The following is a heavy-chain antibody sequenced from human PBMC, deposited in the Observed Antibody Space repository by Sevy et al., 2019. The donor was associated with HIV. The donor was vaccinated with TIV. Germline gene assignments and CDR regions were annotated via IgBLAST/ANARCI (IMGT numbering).Heavy chain of an antibody. CDR2: ISWNSGSR. CDR3: AKDRVTVFGVVVTFDS. V-gene: IGHV3-9*01. CDR1: GFTFEDHA. D-gene: IGHD3-3*01. J-gene: IGHJ4*02. Sequence: GGSLRLSCAASGFTFEDHAMHWVRQVPGKGLEWVSGISWNSGSRGYVDSVKGRFTISRDTSRNTLYLQMNSLRVEDSAVYFCAKDRVTVFGVVVTFDSWGQGTLVTVSS.